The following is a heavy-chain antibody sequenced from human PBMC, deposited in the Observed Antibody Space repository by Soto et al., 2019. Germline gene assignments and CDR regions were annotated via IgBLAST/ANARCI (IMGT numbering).Heavy chain of an antibody. CDR1: GYTFTSYG. D-gene: IGHD2-15*01. V-gene: IGHV1-18*01. CDR3: ARALIQDIVVVVAATSLDY. Sequence: QVQLVQSGAEVKKPGASVKVSCKASGYTFTSYGISWVRQAPGQGLVWMGWISAYNGNTHCAQKLQGRVTMTTDTSTSTAYMELRSLRSDDTAVYYCARALIQDIVVVVAATSLDYWGQGTLVTVAS. J-gene: IGHJ4*02. CDR2: ISAYNGNT.